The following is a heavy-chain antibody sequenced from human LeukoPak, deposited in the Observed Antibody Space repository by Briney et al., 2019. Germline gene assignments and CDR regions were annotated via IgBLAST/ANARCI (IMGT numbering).Heavy chain of an antibody. J-gene: IGHJ6*03. CDR3: AKSYDILSPYYYYYYMGV. V-gene: IGHV3-9*01. D-gene: IGHD3-9*01. CDR2: ISWNSGSI. Sequence: GGSLRLSCAASGFTFDDYAMHWVRQAPGKGLEWVSGISWNSGSIGYADSVKGRFTISRDNAKNSLYLQMNSLRAEDTALYYCAKSYDILSPYYYYYYMGVWGKGTTVTVSS. CDR1: GFTFDDYA.